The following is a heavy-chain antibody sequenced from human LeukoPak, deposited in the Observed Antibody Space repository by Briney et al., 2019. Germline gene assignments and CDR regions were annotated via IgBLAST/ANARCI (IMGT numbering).Heavy chain of an antibody. V-gene: IGHV3-43*02. D-gene: IGHD7-27*01. Sequence: GGSLSLSCVASGFTLNDYDLHWVRQAPGKGLEWISLISGDGDNTSYAHSVKGPFTISRANSTHSLYLQMSSLTAEDTSLYYCAKGVLSGTDYNCFDSWGQGTLVTVSS. J-gene: IGHJ5*01. CDR3: AKGVLSGTDYNCFDS. CDR1: GFTLNDYD. CDR2: ISGDGDNT.